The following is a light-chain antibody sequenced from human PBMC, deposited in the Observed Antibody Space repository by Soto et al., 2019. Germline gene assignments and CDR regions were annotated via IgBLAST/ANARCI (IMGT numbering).Light chain of an antibody. CDR3: CSYAGTATV. CDR2: DVT. Sequence: QSALTQPRSVSGSPGQSVTISCTGTSSDVGGYNYVSWYQQHPGKAPKLMIYDVTKRPSGVPYRFSGSKSGNTASLTISGLQAEDEADYYCCSYAGTATVFGTGTKLTVL. V-gene: IGLV2-11*01. CDR1: SSDVGGYNY. J-gene: IGLJ1*01.